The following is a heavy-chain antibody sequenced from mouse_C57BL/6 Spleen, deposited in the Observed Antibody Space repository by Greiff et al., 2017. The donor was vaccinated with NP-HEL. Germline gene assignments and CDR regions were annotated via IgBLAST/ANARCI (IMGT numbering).Heavy chain of an antibody. CDR2: IDPENGDT. Sequence: VQLQQPGAELVRPGASVKLSCTASGFNIKDDYMHWVKQRPEQGLEWIGWIDPENGDTEYASKFQGKATITADTSSNTAYLQLSSLTSEDTAVYYCTPSSYSNHPTTYWGQGTLVTVSA. J-gene: IGHJ3*01. D-gene: IGHD2-5*01. V-gene: IGHV14-4*01. CDR3: TPSSYSNHPTTY. CDR1: GFNIKDDY.